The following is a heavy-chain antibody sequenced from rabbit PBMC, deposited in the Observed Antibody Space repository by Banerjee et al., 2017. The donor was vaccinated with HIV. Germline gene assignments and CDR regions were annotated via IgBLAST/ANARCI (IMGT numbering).Heavy chain of an antibody. Sequence: QQQLEESGGDLVKPEGSLTLTCTASGFSFSSGYDMCWVRQAPGKGLEWIACIYVGSSAITYYANWAKGRFTISKTSSTTVTLQMTSLTAADTATYFCARNAGVAGAGDGTYWYYFNLWGQGTLVTVS. CDR1: GFSFSSGYD. V-gene: IGHV1S45*01. J-gene: IGHJ4*01. D-gene: IGHD7-1*01. CDR2: IYVGSSAIT. CDR3: ARNAGVAGAGDGTYWYYFNL.